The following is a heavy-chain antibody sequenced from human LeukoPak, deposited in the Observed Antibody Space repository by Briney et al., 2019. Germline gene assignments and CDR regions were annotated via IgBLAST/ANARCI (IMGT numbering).Heavy chain of an antibody. J-gene: IGHJ4*02. Sequence: KSSETLSLTCTVSGYSISSGYYWGWIRQPPGKGLEWIGSIYHSGSTYYNPSLKSRVTISVDTSKNQFSLKLSSVTAADTAVYYCARERKNGASNDYWGQGTLVTVSS. CDR1: GYSISSGYY. D-gene: IGHD2-8*01. CDR2: IYHSGST. CDR3: ARERKNGASNDY. V-gene: IGHV4-38-2*02.